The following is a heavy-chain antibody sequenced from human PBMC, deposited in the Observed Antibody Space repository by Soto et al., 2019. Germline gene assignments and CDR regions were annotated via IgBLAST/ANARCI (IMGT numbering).Heavy chain of an antibody. Sequence: SETLSLTCAVSGGSISSSNWWSWVRQPPGKGLEWIGEIYHSGSTNYNPSLKSRVTISVDKSKNQFSLKLSSVTAADTAVYYCAREHCVRANCYEEASFYYSGMDVWGQGTTVTVSS. V-gene: IGHV4-4*02. CDR3: AREHCVRANCYEEASFYYSGMDV. CDR2: IYHSGST. CDR1: GGSISSSNW. J-gene: IGHJ6*02. D-gene: IGHD2-2*01.